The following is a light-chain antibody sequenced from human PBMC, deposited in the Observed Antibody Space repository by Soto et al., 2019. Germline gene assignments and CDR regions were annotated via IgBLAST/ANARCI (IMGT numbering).Light chain of an antibody. CDR3: QQYGSSPT. Sequence: ENVLTQSPGTLSLSPGERATLSCRASQSVSSSYLAWYRQKPGQAPRLLIYGASSRATGIPDRFSGTGSGTDFTLTISRLEPEDFAVYYCQQYGSSPTFGQGTKVDIK. V-gene: IGKV3-20*01. CDR1: QSVSSSY. J-gene: IGKJ1*01. CDR2: GAS.